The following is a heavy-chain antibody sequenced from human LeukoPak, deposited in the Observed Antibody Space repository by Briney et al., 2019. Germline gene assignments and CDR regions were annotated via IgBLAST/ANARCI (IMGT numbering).Heavy chain of an antibody. Sequence: ASVKVSCKASGYTFTGYYMHWVRQAPGKGLEWMGGFDPEDGETIYAQKFQGRVTMTEDTSTDTAYMELSSLRSEDTAVYYCATTGPGHHYYDSSGYHRYAFDIWGQGTMVTVSS. J-gene: IGHJ3*02. CDR2: FDPEDGET. D-gene: IGHD3-22*01. CDR3: ATTGPGHHYYDSSGYHRYAFDI. V-gene: IGHV1-24*01. CDR1: GYTFTGYY.